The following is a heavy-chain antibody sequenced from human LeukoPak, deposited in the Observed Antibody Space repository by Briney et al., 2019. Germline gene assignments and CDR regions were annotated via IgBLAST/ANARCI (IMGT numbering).Heavy chain of an antibody. CDR2: MNPNSGNT. CDR1: GGTFSSYT. V-gene: IGHV1-8*02. Sequence: VASVKVSCKASGGTFSSYTISWVRQAPGQGLEWMGWMNPNSGNTGYAQKFQGRVTMTRNTSISTAYMELSSLRSEDTAVYYCASGYCSGGSCYSGYWGQGTLVTVSS. J-gene: IGHJ4*02. D-gene: IGHD2-15*01. CDR3: ASGYCSGGSCYSGY.